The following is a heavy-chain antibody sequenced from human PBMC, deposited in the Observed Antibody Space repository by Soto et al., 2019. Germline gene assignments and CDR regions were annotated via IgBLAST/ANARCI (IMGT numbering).Heavy chain of an antibody. Sequence: LSLTCSVSGGSISTSSYFWGWIRQPPGKGLEWVGAVHYSGSANYRSSLQSRVTISVDTSQNQFSLRLRSVTAADTAVYYCARHRWGSGSYSGLLDFWGQGALVTVSS. J-gene: IGHJ4*02. CDR2: VHYSGSA. D-gene: IGHD3-10*01. CDR1: GGSISTSSYF. CDR3: ARHRWGSGSYSGLLDF. V-gene: IGHV4-39*01.